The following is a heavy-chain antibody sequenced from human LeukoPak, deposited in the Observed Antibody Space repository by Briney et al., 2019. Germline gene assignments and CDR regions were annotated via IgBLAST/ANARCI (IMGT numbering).Heavy chain of an antibody. J-gene: IGHJ6*02. Sequence: GGSLRLSCAASGLTFSSHWMHWVRQAPGKGLVWVSRITNDGSSTTYADSVKGRFTISRDNAKNMLYLQVNSLRAEDTAVYYCARDRRITIFGVDPKTGGMDVWGQGTTVTVSS. CDR3: ARDRRITIFGVDPKTGGMDV. CDR2: ITNDGSST. V-gene: IGHV3-74*01. CDR1: GLTFSSHW. D-gene: IGHD3-3*01.